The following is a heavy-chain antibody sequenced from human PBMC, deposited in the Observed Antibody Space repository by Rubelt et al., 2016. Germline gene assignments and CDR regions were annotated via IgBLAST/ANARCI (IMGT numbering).Heavy chain of an antibody. D-gene: IGHD3-10*01. J-gene: IGHJ6*02. V-gene: IGHV3-9*01. CDR3: AKSRQKCGECYYYYGMDV. Sequence: GISWNSGSIGYADSVKGRFTISRDNAKNSLYLQMNSLRAEDTALYYCAKSRQKCGECYYYYGMDVWGQGTTVTVSS. CDR2: ISWNSGSI.